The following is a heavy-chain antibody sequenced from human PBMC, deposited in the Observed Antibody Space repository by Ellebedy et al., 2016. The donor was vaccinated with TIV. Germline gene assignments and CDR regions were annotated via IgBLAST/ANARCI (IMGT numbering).Heavy chain of an antibody. CDR1: GFTFTTLW. D-gene: IGHD4-17*01. CDR2: IWNDGSNK. J-gene: IGHJ2*01. Sequence: GESLKISCAASGFTFTTLWMSWVRQAPQAPGKGLEWVAVIWNDGSNKYYADSVKGRFTISRDNSKNTLYLQMNSLRAEDTAVYYCARDLLEVTMKWYFDLWGRGTLVTVSS. CDR3: ARDLLEVTMKWYFDL. V-gene: IGHV3-33*08.